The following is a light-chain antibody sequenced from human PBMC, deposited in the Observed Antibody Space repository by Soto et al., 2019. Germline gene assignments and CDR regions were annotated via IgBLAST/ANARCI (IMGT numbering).Light chain of an antibody. J-gene: IGKJ1*01. CDR1: QSVSSNF. CDR2: GAS. Sequence: VLTQSPATLSLSPGDSATLSCRASQSVSSNFLAWYRQKPGQAPRLLIHGASNRATGIPDRFSGSGSGTDFTLTISRLEPEDFAVYYCQQRSNWPWTCGQGTKVDIK. CDR3: QQRSNWPWT. V-gene: IGKV3D-20*02.